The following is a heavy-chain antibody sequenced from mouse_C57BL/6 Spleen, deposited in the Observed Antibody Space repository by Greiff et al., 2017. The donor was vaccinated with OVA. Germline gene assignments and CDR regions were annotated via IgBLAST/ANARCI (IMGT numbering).Heavy chain of an antibody. Sequence: EVKLMESGGGLVKPGGSLKLSCAASGFTFSDYGMHWVRQAPEKGLEWVAYISSGSSTIYYADTVKGRFTISRDNAKNTLFLQMTSLRSEDTAMYYCARERRGGYFDYWGQGTTLTVSS. CDR3: ARERRGGYFDY. CDR2: ISSGSSTI. J-gene: IGHJ2*01. V-gene: IGHV5-17*01. CDR1: GFTFSDYG.